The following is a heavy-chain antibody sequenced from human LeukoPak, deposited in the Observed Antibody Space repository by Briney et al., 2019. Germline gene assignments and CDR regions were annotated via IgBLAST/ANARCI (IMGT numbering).Heavy chain of an antibody. CDR1: GFTFSGSA. D-gene: IGHD3-22*01. J-gene: IGHJ6*02. V-gene: IGHV3-73*01. Sequence: GGSLRLSCAASGFTFSGSAMHWVRQASGKGLEWVGRIRTKANSYATVYAASVKGRFTISREDLKNTSYLQMNSLKTEDTAVYYCTRPYYDSSAYPFRIMDIWGQGTTVTVSS. CDR2: IRTKANSYAT. CDR3: TRPYYDSSAYPFRIMDI.